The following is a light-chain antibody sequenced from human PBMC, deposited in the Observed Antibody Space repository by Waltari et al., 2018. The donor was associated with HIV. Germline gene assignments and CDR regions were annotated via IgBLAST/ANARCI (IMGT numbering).Light chain of an antibody. Sequence: SYVLTQPPSVSVAPGKTARITCGGTNIGSKSVHWYQQKPGQAPVLVIYYDSDRPSGIPERFSGSNSGNTATLTISRVEAVDEADYYCQVCDSSSDHVVFGGGTKLTVL. CDR3: QVCDSSSDHVV. J-gene: IGLJ2*01. V-gene: IGLV3-21*04. CDR1: NIGSKS. CDR2: YDS.